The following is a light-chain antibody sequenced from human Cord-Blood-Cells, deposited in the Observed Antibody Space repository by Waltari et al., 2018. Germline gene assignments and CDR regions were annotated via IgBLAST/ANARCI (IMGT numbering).Light chain of an antibody. CDR1: QSLLHSNGYNY. V-gene: IGKV2-28*01. J-gene: IGKJ1*01. CDR2: LGS. Sequence: DIVMTQSPLALPVTPGEPASISFRSSQSLLHSNGYNYLDWYLQKPGQSPQLLIYLGSNRASGVPDRFSGSGSGTDFTLKISRVEAEDVGVYYCMQALQTPTFGQGTKVEIK. CDR3: MQALQTPT.